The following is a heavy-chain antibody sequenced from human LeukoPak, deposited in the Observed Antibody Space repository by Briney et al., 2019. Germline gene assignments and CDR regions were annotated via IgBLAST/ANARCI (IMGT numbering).Heavy chain of an antibody. J-gene: IGHJ4*02. Sequence: ASVKVSCKASGYTFTSYGISWVRQAPGQGREGMGWISAYNGNTNCAQKLQGRVTMTTDTSTSTAYMGLRSLRSDDPAVYYCARDKYYDSSGPPGYWGQGTLVTVSS. D-gene: IGHD3-22*01. CDR2: ISAYNGNT. CDR3: ARDKYYDSSGPPGY. CDR1: GYTFTSYG. V-gene: IGHV1-18*01.